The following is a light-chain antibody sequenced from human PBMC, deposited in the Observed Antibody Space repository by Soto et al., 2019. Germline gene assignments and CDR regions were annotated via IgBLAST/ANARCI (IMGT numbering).Light chain of an antibody. CDR1: QTISSW. CDR3: QQYNSYPEA. CDR2: KAS. J-gene: IGKJ1*01. V-gene: IGKV1-5*03. Sequence: DIQMTQSPSTLSGSVGDRVTITCRASQTISSWLAWYQQKPGKAPKLLIYKASTLKSGVPSRFSGSGSGTEFTLTISSLQPEDFATYYCQQYNSYPEAFGQGTKGELK.